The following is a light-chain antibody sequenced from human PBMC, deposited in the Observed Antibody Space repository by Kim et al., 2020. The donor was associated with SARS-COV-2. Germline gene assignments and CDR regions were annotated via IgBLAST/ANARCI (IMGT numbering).Light chain of an antibody. Sequence: RGTISCTGSSSNIGAGYDGHWYQQLPGTAPKLLIYGNINRPSGVPDRFSGSKSGTSASLAITGLQAEDEADYYCQSYDSSLSAVVFGGGTELTVL. CDR1: SSNIGAGYD. V-gene: IGLV1-40*01. CDR3: QSYDSSLSAVV. CDR2: GNI. J-gene: IGLJ2*01.